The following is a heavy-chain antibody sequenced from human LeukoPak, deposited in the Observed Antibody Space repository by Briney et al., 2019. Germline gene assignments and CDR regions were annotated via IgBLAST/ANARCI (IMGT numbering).Heavy chain of an antibody. CDR2: ISSSSSYI. V-gene: IGHV3-21*01. CDR1: GFTFSSYS. D-gene: IGHD6-6*01. Sequence: GGSLRLSCAASGFTFSSYSMNWVRQAPGKGLEWVSSISSSSSYIYYADSVKGRFTISRDNAKNSLYLQMNSLRAEDTAVYYCARVRSSIAGFCDYWGQGTLVAVSS. CDR3: ARVRSSIAGFCDY. J-gene: IGHJ4*02.